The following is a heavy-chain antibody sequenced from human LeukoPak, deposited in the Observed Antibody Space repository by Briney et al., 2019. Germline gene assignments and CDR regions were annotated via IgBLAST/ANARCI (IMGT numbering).Heavy chain of an antibody. Sequence: PSETLSLTCTVSGGSISSYYWSWIRQPPGKGLEWIGYIYYSGSTNYNPSLKSRVTISVDTSKNQFSLKLSSVTAADTAAYYCARRDYDILTGYYTFDPWGQGTLVTVSS. V-gene: IGHV4-59*01. D-gene: IGHD3-9*01. CDR1: GGSISSYY. CDR3: ARRDYDILTGYYTFDP. CDR2: IYYSGST. J-gene: IGHJ5*02.